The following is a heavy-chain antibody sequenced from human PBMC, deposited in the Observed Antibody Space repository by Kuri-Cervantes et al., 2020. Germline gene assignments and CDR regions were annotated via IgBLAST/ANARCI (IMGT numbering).Heavy chain of an antibody. CDR3: ARVGGYYGFPHYGMDV. CDR1: GYTFTSYG. J-gene: IGHJ6*02. V-gene: IGHV1-18*01. Sequence: ASVKVSCKASGYTFTSYGISWVRQAPGQGLEWMGWISAYNGNTNYAQKLQGRVTMTTDTSTSTAYMELRSLRSDDTAVYYCARVGGYYGFPHYGMDVWGQGTTVTVSS. CDR2: ISAYNGNT. D-gene: IGHD3-3*01.